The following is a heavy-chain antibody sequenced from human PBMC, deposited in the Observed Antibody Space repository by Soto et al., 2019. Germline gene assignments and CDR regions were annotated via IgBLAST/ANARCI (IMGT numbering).Heavy chain of an antibody. CDR1: GGSISSTNW. J-gene: IGHJ4*02. CDR2: IDYSGST. CDR3: ARELSAFDY. D-gene: IGHD3-3*01. V-gene: IGHV4-4*02. Sequence: PSETLSLTCAVSGGSISSTNWWNWVRQPPGKGLEWIGYIDYSGSTNYNPSLKSRVTMSVDTSKNQFSLKLSSVTAADTAVYYCARELSAFDYWGQGTLVTVSS.